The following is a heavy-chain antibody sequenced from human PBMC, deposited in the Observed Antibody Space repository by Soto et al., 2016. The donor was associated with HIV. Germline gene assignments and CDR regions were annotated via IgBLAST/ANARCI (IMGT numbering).Heavy chain of an antibody. J-gene: IGHJ3*02. CDR2: INPNSGGT. Sequence: QVQVVQSGAEVKKPGASVKVSCKASGYYFTAYFMYWVRQAPGQGLEWMGWINPNSGGTNYAQKFQDRVTMTRDMSISTAYMELSRLRSDDTAVYYCASELAAQGAFDIWGQGTMVTVSS. D-gene: IGHD1-1*01. CDR1: GYYFTAYF. V-gene: IGHV1-2*02. CDR3: ASELAAQGAFDI.